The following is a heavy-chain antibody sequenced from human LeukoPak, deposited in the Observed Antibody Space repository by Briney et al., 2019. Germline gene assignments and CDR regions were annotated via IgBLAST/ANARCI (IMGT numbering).Heavy chain of an antibody. Sequence: SETLSLTCAVSGGSISSSNWWSWVRQPPGKGLEWIGEIYHSGSTNYNTSLKSRVTISVDKSKNQFSLKLSSVTAADTAVYYCARGISGSGSYGHFDYWGQGILVTVSS. CDR3: ARGISGSGSYGHFDY. D-gene: IGHD1-26*01. V-gene: IGHV4-4*02. J-gene: IGHJ4*02. CDR2: IYHSGST. CDR1: GGSISSSNW.